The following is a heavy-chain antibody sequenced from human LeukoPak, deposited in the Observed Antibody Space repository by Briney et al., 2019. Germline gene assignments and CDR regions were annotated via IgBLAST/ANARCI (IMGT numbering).Heavy chain of an antibody. V-gene: IGHV5-10-1*01. CDR1: GYSFTSYW. CDR2: IDPSDSYT. D-gene: IGHD3-22*01. CDR3: ARHGEHYDSSGYYSLRYWFDP. J-gene: IGHJ5*02. Sequence: GESLRISCKGSGYSFTSYWISWVRQMPGKGLEWMGRIDPSDSYTNYSPSFQGHVTISADKSISTAYLQWSSLKASDTAMYYCARHGEHYDSSGYYSLRYWFDPWGQGTLVTVSS.